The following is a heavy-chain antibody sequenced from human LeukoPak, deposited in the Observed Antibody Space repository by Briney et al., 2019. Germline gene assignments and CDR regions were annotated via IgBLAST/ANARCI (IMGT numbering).Heavy chain of an antibody. Sequence: SVKVSCKASGGTFISYAISWVRQAPGQGLEWMGGIIPIFGTANYAQKFQGRVTITADESTSTAYMELSSLRSGDTAVYYCARVPVRLGELSFVYFDYWGQGTLVTVSS. J-gene: IGHJ4*02. V-gene: IGHV1-69*01. CDR3: ARVPVRLGELSFVYFDY. D-gene: IGHD3-16*02. CDR2: IIPIFGTA. CDR1: GGTFISYA.